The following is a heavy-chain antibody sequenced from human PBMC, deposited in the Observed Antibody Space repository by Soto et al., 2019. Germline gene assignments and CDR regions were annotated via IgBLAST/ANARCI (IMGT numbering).Heavy chain of an antibody. V-gene: IGHV4-59*01. CDR2: IYYSGST. CDR1: GGSISSYY. CDR3: ARAVPAAKYYYYYGMDV. Sequence: SETLSLTCTASGGSISSYYWSWIRQPPGKGLEWIGYIYYSGSTNYNPSLKSRVTISVDTSKNQFSLKLSSVTAADTAVYYCARAVPAAKYYYYYGMDVWGQGTTVTVSS. J-gene: IGHJ6*02. D-gene: IGHD2-2*01.